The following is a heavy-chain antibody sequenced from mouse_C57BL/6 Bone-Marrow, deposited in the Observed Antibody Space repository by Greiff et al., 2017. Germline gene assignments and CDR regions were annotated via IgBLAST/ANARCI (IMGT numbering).Heavy chain of an antibody. CDR1: GYSITSGYY. CDR3: ARDDGY. CDR2: ISYDGSN. J-gene: IGHJ2*01. Sequence: EVQRVESGPGLVQPSQSLSLTCSVTGYSITSGYYWNWIRQFPGNKLEWMGYISYDGSNNYNPSLKNRISITRDTSKNQFFLKLNSVTTEDTATYYCARDDGYWGKGTTLTVSS. D-gene: IGHD2-3*01. V-gene: IGHV3-6*01.